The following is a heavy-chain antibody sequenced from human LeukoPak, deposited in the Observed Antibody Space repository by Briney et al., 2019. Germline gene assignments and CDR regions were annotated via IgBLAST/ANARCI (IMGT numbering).Heavy chain of an antibody. Sequence: PSETLSLTCTVSGGSVSSGSYYWSWIRQPPGKGLEWIGYIYYSGSTNYNPSLKSRVTISVDTSKNQFSLKLSSVTAADTAVYYCARAYYGSGSYYSNNKYYFDYWGQGTLVTVSS. CDR1: GGSVSSGSYY. D-gene: IGHD3-10*01. V-gene: IGHV4-61*01. CDR3: ARAYYGSGSYYSNNKYYFDY. J-gene: IGHJ4*02. CDR2: IYYSGST.